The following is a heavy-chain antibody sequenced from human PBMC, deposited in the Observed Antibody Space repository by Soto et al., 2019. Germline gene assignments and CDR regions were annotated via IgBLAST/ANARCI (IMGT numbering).Heavy chain of an antibody. CDR3: ASGTVAAVTKTFHY. CDR1: GFTFSDYY. V-gene: IGHV3-11*01. CDR2: ISTVGRTT. D-gene: IGHD6-19*01. J-gene: IGHJ4*02. Sequence: QVQLVESGGGLVKPGGSLRLSCEASGFTFSDYYMSWVRQAPGKGLEWVADISTVGRTTNYAYYVKGRFTITRNNAKNTPYLQMNSLRVAETDGYYCASGTVAAVTKTFHYWGQGTLVTVSS.